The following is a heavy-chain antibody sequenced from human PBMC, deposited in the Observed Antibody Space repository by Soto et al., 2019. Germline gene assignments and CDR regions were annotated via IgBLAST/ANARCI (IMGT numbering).Heavy chain of an antibody. CDR2: INPNSGGT. V-gene: IGHV1-2*02. CDR1: GYTFTGYY. CDR3: ARGSQGSSSLLASYYYGMDV. J-gene: IGHJ6*02. Sequence: ASVKVSCKASGYTFTGYYMHWVRQAPGQGLEWMGWINPNSGGTNYAQKFQGRVTITKDTPASTAFLELSSLRSEDTAVYYCARGSQGSSSLLASYYYGMDVWGQGTTVTVSS. D-gene: IGHD3-10*01.